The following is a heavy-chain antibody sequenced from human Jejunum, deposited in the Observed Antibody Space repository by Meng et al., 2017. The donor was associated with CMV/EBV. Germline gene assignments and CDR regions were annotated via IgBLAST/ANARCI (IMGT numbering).Heavy chain of an antibody. Sequence: EVLLVGSGGALVQPGGSLGVSCAASRFTFNKDNGCATYYANSVKGRFTISRDNAKNSLYLQMESLRPEDTAMYYCARDRGENFVSSGYMDYWGQGALVTVSS. J-gene: IGHJ4*02. D-gene: IGHD3-22*01. CDR3: ARDRGENFVSSGYMDY. V-gene: IGHV3-69-1*01. CDR1: RFTFN. CDR2: AT.